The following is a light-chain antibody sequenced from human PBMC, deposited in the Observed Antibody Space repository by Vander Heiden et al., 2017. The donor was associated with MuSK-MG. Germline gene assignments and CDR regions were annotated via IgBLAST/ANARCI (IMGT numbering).Light chain of an antibody. Sequence: EIVLTPSPATLSLPPGERATLSCRASRRVSSYLAWYHQNPGQAPRLLNYDASIRTTVIPTRCSGSGSGTDFTLTISSLEPEDVADYCCQQRSNRLTFGGGTKVEIK. J-gene: IGKJ4*01. CDR1: RRVSSY. CDR3: QQRSNRLT. V-gene: IGKV3-11*01. CDR2: DAS.